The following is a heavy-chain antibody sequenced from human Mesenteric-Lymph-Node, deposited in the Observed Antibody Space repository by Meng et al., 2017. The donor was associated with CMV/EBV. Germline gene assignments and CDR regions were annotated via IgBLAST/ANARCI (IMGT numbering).Heavy chain of an antibody. V-gene: IGHV3-23*03. D-gene: IGHD4-11*01. CDR3: AQETDYMGFQH. Sequence: GGSLRLSCTAPGFSLSRYAISWVRQAPGKGLERVSIIYSDGTRSYYADSVKGRFTISRDNYKNMLYLQMNSLRADDTAVYYCAQETDYMGFQHWGQGSLVTVSS. J-gene: IGHJ1*01. CDR2: IYSDGTRS. CDR1: GFSLSRYA.